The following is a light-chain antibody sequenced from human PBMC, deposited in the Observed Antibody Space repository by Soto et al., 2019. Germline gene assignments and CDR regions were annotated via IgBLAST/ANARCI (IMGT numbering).Light chain of an antibody. V-gene: IGKV3-20*01. CDR3: QQYGRSPYN. CDR1: QSVSSSY. J-gene: IGKJ2*01. CDR2: GAS. Sequence: EIVLTQSPGTLSLSPGERATLSCRASQSVSSSYLAWYQQKPGQAPRLLIYGASSRATGIPDRFSGSGSGTDFTLTISRLEPEDFAVYYCQQYGRSPYNFGQGTKLAIK.